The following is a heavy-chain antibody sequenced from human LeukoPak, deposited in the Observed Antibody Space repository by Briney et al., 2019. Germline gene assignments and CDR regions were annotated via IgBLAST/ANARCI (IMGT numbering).Heavy chain of an antibody. V-gene: IGHV1-69*05. J-gene: IGHJ4*02. CDR3: ASGDYYDSSDFDY. CDR1: GGTISSYA. CDR2: IIPIFGTA. D-gene: IGHD3-22*01. Sequence: SVKVSCKASGGTISSYAISWVRQAPGQGLEWMGRIIPIFGTANYAQKFQGRVTITTDESTSTAYMELSSLRSEDTAVYYCASGDYYDSSDFDYWGQGTLVTVSP.